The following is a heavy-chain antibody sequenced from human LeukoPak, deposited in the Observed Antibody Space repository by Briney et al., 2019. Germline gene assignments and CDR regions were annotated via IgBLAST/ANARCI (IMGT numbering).Heavy chain of an antibody. D-gene: IGHD6-13*01. Sequence: SETLSLTCTVSGGSISSYYWSWIRQPPGKGLEWIGYIYYSGSTNYNPSLKSRVTISVDTSKNQFSLKLSSVTAADTAVYYCARGASAYSSSWYEGVGFDPWGQGTLVTVSS. CDR1: GGSISSYY. CDR3: ARGASAYSSSWYEGVGFDP. V-gene: IGHV4-59*08. J-gene: IGHJ5*02. CDR2: IYYSGST.